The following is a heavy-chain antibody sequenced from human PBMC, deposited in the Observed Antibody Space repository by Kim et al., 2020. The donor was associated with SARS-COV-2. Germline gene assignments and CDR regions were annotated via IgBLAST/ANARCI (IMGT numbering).Heavy chain of an antibody. J-gene: IGHJ4*02. CDR3: AKDQTSRRRFLEWLCLDY. Sequence: GGSLRLSCAASGFTFSSYAMSWVRQAPGKGLEWVSAISGSGGSTYYADSVKGRFTISRDNSKNTLYLQMNSLRAEDTAVYYCAKDQTSRRRFLEWLCLDYWGQGTLVTVSS. D-gene: IGHD3-3*01. CDR1: GFTFSSYA. V-gene: IGHV3-23*01. CDR2: ISGSGGST.